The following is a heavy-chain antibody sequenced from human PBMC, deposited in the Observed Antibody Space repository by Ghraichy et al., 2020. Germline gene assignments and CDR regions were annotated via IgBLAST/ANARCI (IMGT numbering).Heavy chain of an antibody. D-gene: IGHD6-13*01. V-gene: IGHV3-21*01. CDR1: GFTFSSYS. CDR3: ARVEPGYSSSWSFDY. J-gene: IGHJ4*02. CDR2: ISSSSSYI. Sequence: LSLTCAASGFTFSSYSMNWVRQAPGKGLEWVSSISSSSSYIYYADSVKGRFTISRDNAKNSLYLQMNSLRAEDTAVYYCARVEPGYSSSWSFDYWGQGTLVTVSS.